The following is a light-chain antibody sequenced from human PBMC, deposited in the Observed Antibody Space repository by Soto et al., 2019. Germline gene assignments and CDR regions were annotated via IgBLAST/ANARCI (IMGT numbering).Light chain of an antibody. CDR1: QRINNW. CDR3: QQYNSHWSWT. Sequence: VARVTITCRASQRINNWLAWYQQKPGKAPKLLIYQASNLRSGVPPRFSGGGFGTEFTLTISNLQPEDFAMYYCQQYNSHWSWTFGQGTKVDIK. V-gene: IGKV1-5*03. CDR2: QAS. J-gene: IGKJ1*01.